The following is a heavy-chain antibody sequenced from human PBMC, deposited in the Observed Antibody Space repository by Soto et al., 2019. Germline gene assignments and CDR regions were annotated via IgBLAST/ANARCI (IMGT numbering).Heavy chain of an antibody. Sequence: GASLKFSCAASGFTFSSYEMTWVRQAPGKGPEWASYISSSGSTIYYADSVKGRFTISRDNAKNSLYLQMNSLRAVDTAVYYCARGQYFDWLFIPKYNWFDPWGQGTLEAVSS. CDR2: ISSSGSTI. CDR1: GFTFSSYE. D-gene: IGHD3-9*01. V-gene: IGHV3-48*03. CDR3: ARGQYFDWLFIPKYNWFDP. J-gene: IGHJ5*02.